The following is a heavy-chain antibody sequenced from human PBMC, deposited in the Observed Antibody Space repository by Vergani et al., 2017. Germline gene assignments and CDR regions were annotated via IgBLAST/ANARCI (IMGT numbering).Heavy chain of an antibody. CDR2: IWYDGSNK. V-gene: IGHV3-33*01. CDR3: ARDQQYCSSTSCPPGGMDV. D-gene: IGHD2-2*01. Sequence: QVQLVESGGGVVQPGRSLRLSCAASGFTFSSYGMHWVRQAPGKGLEWVAVIWYDGSNKYYADSVKGRFTISRDNSKNTLYLQMNSLRAEDTAVYYCARDQQYCSSTSCPPGGMDVWGQGTTVTVSS. J-gene: IGHJ6*02. CDR1: GFTFSSYG.